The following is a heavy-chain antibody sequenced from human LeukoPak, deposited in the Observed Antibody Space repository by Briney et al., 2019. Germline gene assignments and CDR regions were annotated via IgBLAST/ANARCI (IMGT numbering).Heavy chain of an antibody. V-gene: IGHV1-2*02. J-gene: IGHJ4*02. D-gene: IGHD5-18*01. Sequence: ASVKVSCKASGYTFTGYYMHWVRQAPGQGLEWMGWINPNSGDTSYAQKFQGRVTMTRDTSITTAFMELSTLKSDDTAVYYCSTRRGYNFGSDSWGQGTLVTVSS. CDR2: INPNSGDT. CDR1: GYTFTGYY. CDR3: STRRGYNFGSDS.